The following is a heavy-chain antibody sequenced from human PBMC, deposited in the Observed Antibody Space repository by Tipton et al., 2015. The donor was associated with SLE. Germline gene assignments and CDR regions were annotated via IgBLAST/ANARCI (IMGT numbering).Heavy chain of an antibody. J-gene: IGHJ6*03. V-gene: IGHV4-59*01. Sequence: TLSLTCTVSGGSISTYYWSWIRQPPGKGLEWIGYIYYSGSTNYNPSLKSRVTISVDPSKNQFSLKLSSVTPADTAVYYCARDVIAVAGRGGYYMDVWGKGTTVTVSS. D-gene: IGHD6-19*01. CDR3: ARDVIAVAGRGGYYMDV. CDR2: IYYSGST. CDR1: GGSISTYY.